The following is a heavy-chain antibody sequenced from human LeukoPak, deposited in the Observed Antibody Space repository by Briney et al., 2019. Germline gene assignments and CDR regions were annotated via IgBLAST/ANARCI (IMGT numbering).Heavy chain of an antibody. Sequence: PGGSLRLSCAASGFTFRSYAMSWVRQAPGKGLEWVSAISGSGNSTYYAESVKGRFAISRDNSKNTLFLQMNSLRAEDTAVYYCAKIYCSGGRCHHFDYWGQGTLVTVSS. V-gene: IGHV3-23*01. CDR2: ISGSGNST. CDR1: GFTFRSYA. J-gene: IGHJ4*02. D-gene: IGHD2-15*01. CDR3: AKIYCSGGRCHHFDY.